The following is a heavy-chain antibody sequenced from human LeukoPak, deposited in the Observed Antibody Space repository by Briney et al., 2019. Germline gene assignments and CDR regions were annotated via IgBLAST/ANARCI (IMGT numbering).Heavy chain of an antibody. D-gene: IGHD3-22*01. Sequence: ASVKVSCKVSGYTLTELSMHWVRQAPGKGLEWMGGFDPEDGETNYAQKFQGRVTMTEDTSTDTAYMELSSLRSEDTAVYYCARHRRDYYDSSGYYQGMYYFDYWGQGTLVTVSS. CDR2: FDPEDGET. CDR3: ARHRRDYYDSSGYYQGMYYFDY. J-gene: IGHJ4*02. V-gene: IGHV1-24*01. CDR1: GYTLTELS.